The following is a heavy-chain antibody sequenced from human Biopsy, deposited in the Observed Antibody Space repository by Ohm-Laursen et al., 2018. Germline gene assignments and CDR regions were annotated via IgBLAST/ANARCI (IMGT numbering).Heavy chain of an antibody. D-gene: IGHD6-19*01. CDR2: IYSGGNT. Sequence: TLSLTCTVSGDSLTSGPENWSWIRQSPGQGLEYIGFIYSGGNTNYNPSLKNRVTMSVDTSKYQFYLKLYSVTAADTAVYYCARGRRTSGWPYFDNWGQGALVIVSP. CDR3: ARGRRTSGWPYFDN. CDR1: GDSLTSGPEN. V-gene: IGHV4-61*01. J-gene: IGHJ4*02.